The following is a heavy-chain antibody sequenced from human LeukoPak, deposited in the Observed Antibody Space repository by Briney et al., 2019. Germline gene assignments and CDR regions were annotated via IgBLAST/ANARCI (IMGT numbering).Heavy chain of an antibody. CDR3: ARVWAWGSGNYFDY. J-gene: IGHJ4*02. V-gene: IGHV3-20*04. CDR1: GFAFVDYG. CDR2: LNWNGDNT. Sequence: GGSLTLSCAASGFAFVDYGLTWVRQAPGQGLEWVSGLNWNGDNTGYADSVKGRFTISRDNAKHSLYLQVNSLRAEDTAFYYCARVWAWGSGNYFDYWDQGTLVTVSS. D-gene: IGHD7-27*01.